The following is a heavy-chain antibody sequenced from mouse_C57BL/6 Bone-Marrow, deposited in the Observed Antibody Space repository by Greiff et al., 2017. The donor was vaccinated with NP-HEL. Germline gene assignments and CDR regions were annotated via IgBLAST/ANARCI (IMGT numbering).Heavy chain of an antibody. Sequence: VQLQQPGAELVRPGTSVKLSCKASGYTFTSYWMHWVKQRPGQGLEWIGVIDPSDSYTNYNQKFKGKATLTVDTSSSTAYMQLSSLTSEDSAVYYCARFPHYYGSSHFDYWGQGTTLTVSS. J-gene: IGHJ2*01. CDR1: GYTFTSYW. CDR2: IDPSDSYT. V-gene: IGHV1-59*01. CDR3: ARFPHYYGSSHFDY. D-gene: IGHD1-1*01.